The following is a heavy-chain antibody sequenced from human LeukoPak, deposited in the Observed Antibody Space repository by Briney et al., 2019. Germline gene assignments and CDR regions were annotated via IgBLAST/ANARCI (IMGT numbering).Heavy chain of an antibody. V-gene: IGHV1-18*01. CDR3: ASDFITIFGVDSFDY. CDR2: ISAYNGKT. D-gene: IGHD3-3*01. CDR1: GYTFTSYG. J-gene: IGHJ4*02. Sequence: ASVKVSCKASGYTFTSYGMSWVRQAPGQGLEWVGWISAYNGKTNYAQKLQGRVTMTTDTSTSTAYMELRSLRSDDTAVYYCASDFITIFGVDSFDYWGQGTLVTVSS.